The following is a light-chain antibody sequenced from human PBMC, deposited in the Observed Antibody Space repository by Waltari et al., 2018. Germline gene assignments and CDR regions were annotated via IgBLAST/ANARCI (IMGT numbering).Light chain of an antibody. J-gene: IGLJ2*01. V-gene: IGLV2-14*01. CDR1: SSDIGAYNY. CDR2: EVS. CDR3: TTWDDSLSAVV. Sequence: QSALTQPASVSGSPGQSITISCTGTSSDIGAYNYVSWYQQYPGKAPRLLIYEVSNRPSGVSDRFSGSKSGNTASLTISGLQAEDEADYYCTTWDDSLSAVVFGGGTKLTVL.